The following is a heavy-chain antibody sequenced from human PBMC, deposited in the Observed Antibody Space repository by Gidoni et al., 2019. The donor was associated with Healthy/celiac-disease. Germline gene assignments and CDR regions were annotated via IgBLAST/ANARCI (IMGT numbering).Heavy chain of an antibody. Sequence: QVQLVQSGPEVKKPGSSVKVSCKASGGTFSSHAISWVRQAPGQGLEWMGGIIPIFGTANYAQKFQGRVTITADKSTSTAYMELSSLRSEDTAVYYCARETRFYGYGSGTPGGDVWGQGTTVTVSS. CDR3: ARETRFYGYGSGTPGGDV. CDR1: GGTFSSHA. J-gene: IGHJ6*02. V-gene: IGHV1-69*06. CDR2: IIPIFGTA. D-gene: IGHD3-10*01.